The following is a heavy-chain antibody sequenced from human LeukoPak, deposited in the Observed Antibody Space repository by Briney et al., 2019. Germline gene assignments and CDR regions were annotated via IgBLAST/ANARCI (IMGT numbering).Heavy chain of an antibody. CDR1: GFAFSSYS. D-gene: IGHD2-2*01. V-gene: IGHV3-21*01. Sequence: GGSLRLSCAASGFAFSSYSMTWVRQAPGKGLEWVSSISSSSSYIYYADSVKGRFTISRDNAKNSLYLQMNSLRAEDTAVYYCARGGRTVPTGYWGQGTLVTVSS. CDR2: ISSSSSYI. J-gene: IGHJ4*02. CDR3: ARGGRTVPTGY.